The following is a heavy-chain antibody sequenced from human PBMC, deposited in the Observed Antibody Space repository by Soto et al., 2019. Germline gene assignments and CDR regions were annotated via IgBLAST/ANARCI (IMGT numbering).Heavy chain of an antibody. CDR1: GASIRSGRYY. D-gene: IGHD3-16*01. V-gene: IGHV4-30-4*01. CDR2: IYYTGTT. J-gene: IGHJ5*01. CDR3: ATVVHDYGTNGVDS. Sequence: PSETLSLTCSVSGASIRSGRYYWSWLRQSQGRGLEWIGYIYYTGTTHYNHAVKSRVTILLDDSKDQFSLTLTSVTAADTAIYYCATVVHDYGTNGVDSWGQGTQVTVSS.